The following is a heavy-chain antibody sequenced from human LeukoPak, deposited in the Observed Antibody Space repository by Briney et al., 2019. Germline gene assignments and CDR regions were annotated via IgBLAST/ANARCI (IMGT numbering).Heavy chain of an antibody. CDR2: IYSGGST. CDR3: ARRAGAYSHPYDY. J-gene: IGHJ4*02. CDR1: GFTVSSDS. D-gene: IGHD4/OR15-4a*01. Sequence: GGSLRLSCTVSGFTVSSDSMSWVRQAPGKGLEWVSFIYSGGSTHYSDSVEGRFTISRDNSKNTLYLQMNSLRAEDTAVYYCARRAGAYSHPYDYWGQGTLVTVSS. V-gene: IGHV3-53*01.